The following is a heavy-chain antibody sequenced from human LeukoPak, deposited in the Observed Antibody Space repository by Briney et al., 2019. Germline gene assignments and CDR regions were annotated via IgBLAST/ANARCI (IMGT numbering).Heavy chain of an antibody. CDR3: ARDSPVTMVRGVIIYYYYMDV. CDR2: IYYSGST. Sequence: SETLSLTCTVSGGSISSSSYYWGWIRQPPGKGLEWIGSIYYSGSTYYNPSLKSRVTMSVDTSKNQFSLKLSSVTAADTAVYYCARDSPVTMVRGVIIYYYYMDVWGKGTTVTISS. CDR1: GGSISSSSYY. D-gene: IGHD3-10*01. V-gene: IGHV4-39*07. J-gene: IGHJ6*03.